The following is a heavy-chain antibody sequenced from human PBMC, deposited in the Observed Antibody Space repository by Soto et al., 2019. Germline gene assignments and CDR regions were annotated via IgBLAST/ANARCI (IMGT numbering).Heavy chain of an antibody. V-gene: IGHV3-23*01. Sequence: GGSLRLSCAASGFTFSSYAMSWVRQAPGKGLEWVSAISGSGVSTYYADSVKGRFTIARDNSKNTLYLQMNSLRAEDTAVYYCAKRDYYDSSGSDRFDPWRQGTLVTVSS. CDR1: GFTFSSYA. CDR2: ISGSGVST. J-gene: IGHJ5*02. D-gene: IGHD3-22*01. CDR3: AKRDYYDSSGSDRFDP.